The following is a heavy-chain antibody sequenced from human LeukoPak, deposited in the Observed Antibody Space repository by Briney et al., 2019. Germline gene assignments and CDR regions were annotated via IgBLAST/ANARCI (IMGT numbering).Heavy chain of an antibody. D-gene: IGHD4-17*01. Sequence: GGSLRLSCAASGFTFSSYWLHWVRQAPGKGLVWVSRINSDGSSTSYADSVKGRFTISRDNAKNTLYLQMNSLRAEDTAVYYCARASYGDYAADDAFDIWGQGTMVTVSS. J-gene: IGHJ3*02. CDR1: GFTFSSYW. V-gene: IGHV3-74*01. CDR2: INSDGSST. CDR3: ARASYGDYAADDAFDI.